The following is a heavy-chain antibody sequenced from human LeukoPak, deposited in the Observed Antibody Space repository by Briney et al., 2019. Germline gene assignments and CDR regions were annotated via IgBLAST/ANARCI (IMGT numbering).Heavy chain of an antibody. CDR3: ARDSSATQSFDY. J-gene: IGHJ4*02. Sequence: SETLSLTCAVSGYSISSGYYWGWIRQPPGKGLEWIGSIYHSGSTYYNPSLKSRVTISVDTSKNQFSLKLNSVTAADTAFYYCARDSSATQSFDYWGQGTLVTASS. D-gene: IGHD6-25*01. V-gene: IGHV4-38-2*02. CDR1: GYSISSGYY. CDR2: IYHSGST.